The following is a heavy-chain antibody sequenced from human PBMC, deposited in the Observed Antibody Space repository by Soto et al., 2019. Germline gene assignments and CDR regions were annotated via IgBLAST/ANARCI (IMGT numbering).Heavy chain of an antibody. CDR1: GGSISSYY. CDR2: IYSSGST. D-gene: IGHD3-16*01. CDR3: ASAQGDDAFDI. Sequence: SETLSLTCTVSGGSISSYYWSWIRQPPGKGLEWIGYIYSSGSTNYNPSLKSRVTISVDTSKNLFSLKLSSVTAADTAVYYCASAQGDDAFDIWGQGTMVTVSS. J-gene: IGHJ3*02. V-gene: IGHV4-59*01.